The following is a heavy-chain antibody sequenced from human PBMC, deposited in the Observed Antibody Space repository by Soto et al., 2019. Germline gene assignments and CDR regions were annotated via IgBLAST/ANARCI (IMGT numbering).Heavy chain of an antibody. CDR3: ARQGFWSGYYYYYYYMDV. CDR1: GYSFTSYW. Sequence: GESLKISCKGSGYSFTSYWICWVRQMPWKGLEWMGIIYPGDSDTRYSPSFQGQVTISADKSISTAYLQWSSLKASDTAMYYCARQGFWSGYYYYYYYMDVWGKGTTVTVSS. CDR2: IYPGDSDT. J-gene: IGHJ6*03. D-gene: IGHD3-3*01. V-gene: IGHV5-51*01.